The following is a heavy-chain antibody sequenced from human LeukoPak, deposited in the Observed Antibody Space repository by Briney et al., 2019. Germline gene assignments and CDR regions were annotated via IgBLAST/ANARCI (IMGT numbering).Heavy chain of an antibody. CDR2: INPNSGGT. CDR3: ARVGGGYPAFGDY. V-gene: IGHV1-2*02. J-gene: IGHJ4*02. Sequence: ASVKVSCKASGYTFTGYYMHWVRQAPGQGLEWMGWINPNSGGTNYAQKFQGRVTMTTDTSTSTAYMELRSLRSDDTAVYYCARVGGGYPAFGDYWGQGTLVTVSS. CDR1: GYTFTGYY. D-gene: IGHD6-25*01.